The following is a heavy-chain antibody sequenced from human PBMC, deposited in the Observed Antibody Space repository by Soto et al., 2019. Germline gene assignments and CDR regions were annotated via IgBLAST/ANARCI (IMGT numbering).Heavy chain of an antibody. Sequence: GASLKISCKRSGYSFIDYWIGSVRQVPGKGLEWMGVIYPGDSDTRYSPSFQGHVTISADKSISTAYLQWSTLKASDTAKYYCAREYYDSSGYYTSYYYGMDVWGQGTTVTGSS. CDR2: IYPGDSDT. CDR3: AREYYDSSGYYTSYYYGMDV. V-gene: IGHV5-51*01. CDR1: GYSFIDYW. D-gene: IGHD3-22*01. J-gene: IGHJ6*02.